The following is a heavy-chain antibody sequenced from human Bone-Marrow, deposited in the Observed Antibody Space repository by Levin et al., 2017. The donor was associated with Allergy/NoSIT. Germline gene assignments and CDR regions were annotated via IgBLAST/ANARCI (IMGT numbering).Heavy chain of an antibody. J-gene: IGHJ6*02. CDR1: GDSVSSNSAA. CDR3: ARESIPPYSSSWYPYYYYGMDV. Sequence: RASETLSLTCAISGDSVSSNSAAWNWIRQSPSRGLEWLGRTYYRSKWYNDYAVSVKSRITINPDTSKNQFSLQLNSVTPEDTAVYYCARESIPPYSSSWYPYYYYGMDVWGQGTTVTVSS. CDR2: TYYRSKWYN. D-gene: IGHD6-13*01. V-gene: IGHV6-1*01.